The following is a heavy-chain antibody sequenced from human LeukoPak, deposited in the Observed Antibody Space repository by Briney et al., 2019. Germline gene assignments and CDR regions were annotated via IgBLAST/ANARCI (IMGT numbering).Heavy chain of an antibody. D-gene: IGHD5-18*01. V-gene: IGHV1-69*13. CDR3: ARVFSRGRTSNGYYYFDY. CDR2: IIPIFGTA. CDR1: GGTFRSYA. J-gene: IGHJ4*02. Sequence: SVKVSCKASGGTFRSYAISWVRQAPGQGLEWMGGIIPIFGTANYAQKFQGRVTITADESTSTAYMELSSLRSEDTAVYYCARVFSRGRTSNGYYYFDYWGQGTLVTVSS.